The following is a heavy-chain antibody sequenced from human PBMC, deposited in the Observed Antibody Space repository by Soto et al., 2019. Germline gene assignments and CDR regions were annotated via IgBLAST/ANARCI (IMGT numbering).Heavy chain of an antibody. V-gene: IGHV2-5*02. Sequence: QITLNESGPTLVKPMQTLTLTCNFSGFSLDSTAVGVCWLRQPPGKALECLALIYWDGDKRYNPSLTNRVIITNDTSKTPVVMTITAMAPADTSTYYYAHFIIGGTFVLGVNVDYCCHAVLDTGSS. CDR1: GFSLDSTAVG. CDR2: IYWDGDK. CDR3: AHFIIGGTFVLGVNVDY. J-gene: IGHJ4*01. D-gene: IGHD1-1*01.